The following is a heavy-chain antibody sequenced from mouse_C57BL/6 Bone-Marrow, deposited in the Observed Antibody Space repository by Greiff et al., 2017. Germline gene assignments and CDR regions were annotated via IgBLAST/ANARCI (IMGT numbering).Heavy chain of an antibody. CDR1: GFNIKDDY. J-gene: IGHJ1*03. CDR2: IDPENGDT. CDR3: TRFITTVVGYFDV. D-gene: IGHD1-1*01. Sequence: VQLQQSGAELVRPGASVKLSCTASGFNIKDDYMHWVKQRPEQGLEWIGWIDPENGDTEYASKFQGKATITADTSSNTAYLQLSSLTSEDTAVYYCTRFITTVVGYFDVWGTGTTVTVSS. V-gene: IGHV14-4*01.